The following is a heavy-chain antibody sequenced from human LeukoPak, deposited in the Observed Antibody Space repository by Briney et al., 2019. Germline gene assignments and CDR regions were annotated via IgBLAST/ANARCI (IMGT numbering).Heavy chain of an antibody. J-gene: IGHJ3*02. CDR3: AKPVRYYDILTGSIANDAFDI. Sequence: GGSLRLSCVASGFTFSNAWMSWVRQAPGKGLEWVSAISGSGGSTYYADSVKGRFTISRDNSKNTLYLQMNSLRAEDTAVYYCAKPVRYYDILTGSIANDAFDIWGQGTMVTVSS. CDR1: GFTFSNAW. D-gene: IGHD3-9*01. CDR2: ISGSGGST. V-gene: IGHV3-23*01.